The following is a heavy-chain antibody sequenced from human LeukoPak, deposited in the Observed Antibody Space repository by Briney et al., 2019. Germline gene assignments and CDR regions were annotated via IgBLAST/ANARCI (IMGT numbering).Heavy chain of an antibody. CDR2: ISSSGSTI. D-gene: IGHD5-18*01. CDR1: GFTFSSYS. J-gene: IGHJ4*02. Sequence: PGGSLRLSCAASGFTFSSYSMNWVRQAPGKGLEWVSYISSSGSTIYYADSVKGRFTISRDNAKNSLYLQMNSLRAEDTAVYYCARVLMVTSPFDYWGQGTLVTVSS. V-gene: IGHV3-48*04. CDR3: ARVLMVTSPFDY.